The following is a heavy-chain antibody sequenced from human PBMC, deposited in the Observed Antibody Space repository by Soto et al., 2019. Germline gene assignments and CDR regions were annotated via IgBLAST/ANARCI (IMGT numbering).Heavy chain of an antibody. CDR1: GGSIDSYY. V-gene: IGHV4-4*07. CDR2: IYSSGST. D-gene: IGHD3-10*01. J-gene: IGHJ4*02. CDR3: ARDRGDYGSADY. Sequence: PSETLSLTCTVSGGSIDSYYWCWIRQSSGKGLEWIGRIYSSGSTNYNPSLNSRVTMSVDTSKNQFSLRLSSVTAADTAVYYCARDRGDYGSADYWGQGTLVTVSS.